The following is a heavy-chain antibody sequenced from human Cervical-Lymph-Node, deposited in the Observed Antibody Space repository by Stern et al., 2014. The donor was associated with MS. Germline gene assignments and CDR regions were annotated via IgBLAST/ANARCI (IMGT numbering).Heavy chain of an antibody. V-gene: IGHV5-51*03. CDR3: ARPRGSGWTAGWYY. J-gene: IGHJ4*02. D-gene: IGHD6-19*01. Sequence: EVQLGESGAEVKKPGESLKISCKGSGYSFTTFWIGWVRQMPGQGLEWIGISFPDDSDTRHSPSFQGQVNIAADKSTDTAYLQWSSLKASDTATYYCARPRGSGWTAGWYYWGQGTRVTVSS. CDR1: GYSFTTFW. CDR2: SFPDDSDT.